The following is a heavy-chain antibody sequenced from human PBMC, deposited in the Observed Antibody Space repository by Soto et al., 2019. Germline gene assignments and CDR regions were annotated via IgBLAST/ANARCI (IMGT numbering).Heavy chain of an antibody. CDR3: ARDLVGSNWGYYFDY. D-gene: IGHD6-13*01. V-gene: IGHV3-23*01. J-gene: IGHJ4*02. CDR1: GFTFSSYA. Sequence: GGSLRLSCAASGFTFSSYAMSWVRQAPGKGLEWVSAISGSGGSTYYADSVKGRFTISRDNAKNSLYLQMNSLRAEDTAVYYCARDLVGSNWGYYFDYWGQGTPVTVSS. CDR2: ISGSGGST.